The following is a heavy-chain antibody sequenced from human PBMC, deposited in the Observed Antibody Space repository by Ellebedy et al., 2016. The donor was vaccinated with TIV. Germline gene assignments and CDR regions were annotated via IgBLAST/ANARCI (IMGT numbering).Heavy chain of an antibody. CDR2: IWYDGSNK. Sequence: GESLKISCAASGFTFSSYAMHWVRQAPGKGLEWVAVIWYDGSNKYYADSVKGRFTISRDNSKNTLYLQMNSLRAEDTAVYYCARDTEYYFDYWGQGTLVTVSS. D-gene: IGHD3-10*01. V-gene: IGHV3-30-3*01. J-gene: IGHJ4*02. CDR1: GFTFSSYA. CDR3: ARDTEYYFDY.